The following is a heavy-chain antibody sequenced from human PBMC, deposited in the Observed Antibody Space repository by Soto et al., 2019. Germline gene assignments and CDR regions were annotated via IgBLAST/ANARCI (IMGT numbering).Heavy chain of an antibody. CDR3: ARAISYFYASGSYFDY. V-gene: IGHV3-21*01. CDR2: ISSSSSYI. D-gene: IGHD3-10*01. CDR1: GFTFSSYS. J-gene: IGHJ4*02. Sequence: PGGSLRLSCAASGFTFSSYSMNWVRQAPGKGLEWVSSISSSSSYIYYADSVKGRFTISRDNAKNSLYLQMNRLRVEDTAVYYCARAISYFYASGSYFDYWGQGTRVTAPQ.